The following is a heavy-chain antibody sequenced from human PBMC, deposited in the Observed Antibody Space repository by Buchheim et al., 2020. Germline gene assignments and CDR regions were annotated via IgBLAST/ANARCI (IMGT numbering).Heavy chain of an antibody. CDR3: ARGSGYYFDF. CDR1: AFTLSSSA. CDR2: VGRGGTP. Sequence: EVQLLESGGDLVQPGGSLRLSCAASAFTLSSSAMRWVRQAPGEGLEWISTVGRGGTPYYADSVKGRFTISRDNSKNTLYLQMNSLRAEDTAIYYCARGSGYYFDFWGPGTL. V-gene: IGHV3-23*01. J-gene: IGHJ4*02.